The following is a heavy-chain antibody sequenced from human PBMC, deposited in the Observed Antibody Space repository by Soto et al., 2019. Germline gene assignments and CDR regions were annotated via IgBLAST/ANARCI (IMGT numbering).Heavy chain of an antibody. V-gene: IGHV4-59*08. CDR3: ARQKILGATFFDS. D-gene: IGHD1-26*01. J-gene: IGHJ4*02. CDR1: GGSISTYY. CDR2: FYNGGTT. Sequence: SETLSLTCTVSGGSISTYYWIWIRQPPGKGLEWIGVFYNGGTTNYSPSLKSRVTISVDTSKNQFSLKLDSVTAADTAVYYCARQKILGATFFDSWGQGTLVTVS.